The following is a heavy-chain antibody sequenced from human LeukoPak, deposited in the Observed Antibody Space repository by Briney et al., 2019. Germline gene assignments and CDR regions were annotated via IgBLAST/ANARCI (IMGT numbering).Heavy chain of an antibody. D-gene: IGHD2-15*01. CDR2: INPNSGGT. Sequence: ASVKVSCKASGYTFTGYYMHWVRQAPGQGLEWMGRINPNSGGTSFAQKFQGRVTMTRDTSINTAYMELSRLRSDDTAVYSGPRLWGGVAANWFDPWGQGTLVTVSS. J-gene: IGHJ5*02. CDR3: PRLWGGVAANWFDP. CDR1: GYTFTGYY. V-gene: IGHV1-2*06.